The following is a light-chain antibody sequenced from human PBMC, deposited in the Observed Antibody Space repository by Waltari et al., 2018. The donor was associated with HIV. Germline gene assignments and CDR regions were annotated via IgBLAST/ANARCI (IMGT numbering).Light chain of an antibody. CDR1: SSDVGSYNL. J-gene: IGLJ2*01. CDR3: CSYAGSSTLI. V-gene: IGLV2-23*02. Sequence: QSALTQPPSVSGSPGQSVTISCTGTSSDVGSYNLVSWYQQNPDKAPKLMIYEVSKRPSGVSNRFSGSKSGNTASLTISGLQAEDEAAYYCCSYAGSSTLIFGGGTKLTVL. CDR2: EVS.